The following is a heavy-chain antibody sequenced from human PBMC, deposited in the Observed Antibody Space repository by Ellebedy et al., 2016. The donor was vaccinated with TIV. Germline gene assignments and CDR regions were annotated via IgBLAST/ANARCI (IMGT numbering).Heavy chain of an antibody. V-gene: IGHV3-21*01. CDR2: ISSSGSYL. J-gene: IGHJ4*02. CDR3: ATFRARVY. CDR1: GFTFSSYT. Sequence: PGGSLRLSCAASGFTFSSYTINWVRQTPGKGLEWVSSISSSGSYLYYADSVKGRFTISRDNAKNSRYLQMNSLRVDDPAVYYCATFRARVYWGQGTLVTVSS.